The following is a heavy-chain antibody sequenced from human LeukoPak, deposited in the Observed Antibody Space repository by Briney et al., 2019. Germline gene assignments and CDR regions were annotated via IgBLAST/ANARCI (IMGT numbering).Heavy chain of an antibody. CDR2: IYYSGST. V-gene: IGHV4-31*03. Sequence: PSQTLSLTCTVSGGSISSGGYYWSWLRQHPGKGLEWIGYIYYSGSTYYNPSLKSRVTISVDTSKNQFSLKLSSVTAADTAVYYCARNVGIVGASFYYYYYGMDVWGQGTTVTVSS. CDR3: ARNVGIVGASFYYYYYGMDV. CDR1: GGSISSGGYY. J-gene: IGHJ6*02. D-gene: IGHD1-26*01.